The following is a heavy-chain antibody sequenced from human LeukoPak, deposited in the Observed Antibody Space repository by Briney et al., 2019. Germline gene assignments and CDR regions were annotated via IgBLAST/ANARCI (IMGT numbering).Heavy chain of an antibody. V-gene: IGHV1-18*01. J-gene: IGHJ1*01. CDR1: SYTFTSYG. Sequence: ASVKVSRKASSYTFTSYGISWVRQAPGQGLEWMGWISAYNGNTNYAQKLQGRVTMTTDTSTSTAYMELRSLRSDDTAVYYCARDSPAEYFQHWGQGTLVTVSS. CDR3: ARDSPAEYFQH. CDR2: ISAYNGNT.